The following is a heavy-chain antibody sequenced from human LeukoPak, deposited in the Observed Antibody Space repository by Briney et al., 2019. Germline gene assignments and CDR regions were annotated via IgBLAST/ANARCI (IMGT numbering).Heavy chain of an antibody. CDR3: ARGLDPLGIAAAGTWNYFDY. CDR1: GGTFSSYA. V-gene: IGHV1-69*06. J-gene: IGHJ4*02. Sequence: GASVKVSCKASGGTFSSYAISWVRQAPEQGLEWMGGIIPIFGTANYAQKFQGRVTITADKSTSTAYMELSSLRSEDTAVYYCARGLDPLGIAAAGTWNYFDYWGQGTLVTVSS. D-gene: IGHD6-13*01. CDR2: IIPIFGTA.